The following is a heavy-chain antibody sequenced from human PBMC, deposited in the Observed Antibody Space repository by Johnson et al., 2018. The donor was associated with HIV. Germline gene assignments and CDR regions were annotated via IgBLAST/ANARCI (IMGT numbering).Heavy chain of an antibody. CDR2: IKSDGSYT. Sequence: VQLVESGGGVVQPGMSLRLSCAASGFNFGSYWMHWFRQAPGKGLVWVSHIKSDGSYTNYADSVKGRFTISRDDSKNTLYLQMNSLKTEDTAVYYCTTPAGVVTAIRATYDAFDIWGQGTMVTVSS. V-gene: IGHV3-74*02. CDR1: GFNFGSYW. D-gene: IGHD2-21*02. CDR3: TTPAGVVTAIRATYDAFDI. J-gene: IGHJ3*02.